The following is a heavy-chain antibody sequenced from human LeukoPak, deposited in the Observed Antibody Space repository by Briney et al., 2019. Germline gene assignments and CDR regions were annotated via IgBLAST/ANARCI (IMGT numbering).Heavy chain of an antibody. CDR2: INPNGGGT. V-gene: IGHV1-2*02. J-gene: IGHJ4*02. CDR3: ARAKHSSGWSYFDY. Sequence: ASVKFSCKASGYTFTGYYMHWVRQAPGQGLEWMGWINPNGGGTNYAQKFQGRVTMTRDTSISTAYMELSRLRSDDTAAYYCARAKHSSGWSYFDYWGQGTLVTVSS. CDR1: GYTFTGYY. D-gene: IGHD6-19*01.